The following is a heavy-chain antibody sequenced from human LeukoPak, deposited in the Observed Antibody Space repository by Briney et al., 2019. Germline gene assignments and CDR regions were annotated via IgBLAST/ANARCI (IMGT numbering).Heavy chain of an antibody. CDR2: ISGGYSYI. CDR1: GFTFTNYY. Sequence: GGSLRLSCAASGFTFTNYYLNWVRQAPGKGLEWVSSISGGYSYINYAASVKGRFTISRDSAKNSLYLQMDSLRAEDTAVYYCARAFGGYDSQHFYYYMDVWGKGTTVTVSS. V-gene: IGHV3-21*06. J-gene: IGHJ6*03. D-gene: IGHD5-12*01. CDR3: ARAFGGYDSQHFYYYMDV.